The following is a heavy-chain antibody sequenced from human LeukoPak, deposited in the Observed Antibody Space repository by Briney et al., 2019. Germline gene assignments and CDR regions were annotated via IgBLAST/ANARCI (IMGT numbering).Heavy chain of an antibody. CDR3: AREGYCGGDCFGAFDI. CDR1: GRTFSSYG. D-gene: IGHD2-21*01. CDR2: IIPILGTV. Sequence: SVKVSCKASGRTFSSYGISWVRQAPGQGLEWMGGIIPILGTVNYAQKFQGRVTITADESTSTAYMELSSLRSEDTAVYYCAREGYCGGDCFGAFDIWGQGTMVTVSS. V-gene: IGHV1-69*13. J-gene: IGHJ3*02.